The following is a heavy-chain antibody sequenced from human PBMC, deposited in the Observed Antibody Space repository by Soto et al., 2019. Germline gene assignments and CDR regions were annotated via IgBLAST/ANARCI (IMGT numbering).Heavy chain of an antibody. Sequence: PGGSLRLSCEASGFSLSSYTMNWLRQAPGKGLEWVSSISAGSIYIYYPDSTKGLFTYSEDSGKNCRYLQMNSLRADSTAVYYCAGDRVEGYYKSSGYSRWGQGSLVSVSS. CDR1: GFSLSSYT. CDR2: ISAGSIYI. V-gene: IGHV3-21*06. D-gene: IGHD3-22*01. CDR3: AGDRVEGYYKSSGYSR. J-gene: IGHJ1*01.